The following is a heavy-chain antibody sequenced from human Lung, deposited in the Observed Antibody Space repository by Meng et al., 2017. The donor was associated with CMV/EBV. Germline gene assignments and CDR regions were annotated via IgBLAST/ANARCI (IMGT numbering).Heavy chain of an antibody. J-gene: IGHJ6*02. CDR1: GYTFTAYY. V-gene: IGHV1-2*02. CDR3: ASGTDSVIIYEYFYGLDV. D-gene: IGHD3-10*01. CDR2: MNPNSGDT. Sequence: ASVXVSXKASGYTFTAYYIHWVRQAPGQGLEWMGWMNPNSGDTFYAQNFQGRVTMTRDTSITTAFMELSRLTSDDTAVFYCASGTDSVIIYEYFYGLDVWGRGXTVTFSS.